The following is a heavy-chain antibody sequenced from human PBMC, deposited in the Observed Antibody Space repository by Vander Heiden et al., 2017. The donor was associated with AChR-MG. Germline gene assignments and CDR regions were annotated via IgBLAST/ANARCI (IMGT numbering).Heavy chain of an antibody. CDR3: ARTYTVTSVVGPFDY. J-gene: IGHJ4*02. CDR2: IDWDDDK. D-gene: IGHD4-17*01. V-gene: IGHV2-70*15. CDR1: GFSLSTRGMC. Sequence: QVTLRESGPALVKPTQTLTLTCTFSGFSLSTRGMCVSWIRQPPGKALEWLARIDWDDDKYYSTSLKTRLTISKDTSKNQVVLTMTNMDPVDTATYYCARTYTVTSVVGPFDYWGQGTLVTVSS.